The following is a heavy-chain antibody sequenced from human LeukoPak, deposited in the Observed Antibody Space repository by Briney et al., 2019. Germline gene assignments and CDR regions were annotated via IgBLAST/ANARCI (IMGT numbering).Heavy chain of an antibody. CDR2: ISTGSSTI. CDR1: GFTFSSYS. CDR3: ANEFGVVIAEYFQH. V-gene: IGHV3-48*01. J-gene: IGHJ1*01. D-gene: IGHD3-3*01. Sequence: PGGSLRLSCAASGFTFSSYSMNWVRQAPGKGLDWVSYISTGSSTIYYADSVKGRFTISGDNAKNSLYLQMNSLRAEDTAVYYCANEFGVVIAEYFQHWGQGTLVTVSS.